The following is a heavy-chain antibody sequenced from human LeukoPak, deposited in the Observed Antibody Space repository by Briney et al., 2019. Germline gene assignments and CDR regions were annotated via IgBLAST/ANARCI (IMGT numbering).Heavy chain of an antibody. D-gene: IGHD3-22*01. Sequence: ASVKVSCKASGFTFTSSAVQWVRQARGQRLEWIGWIVVGSGNTNYAQKFQERVTITRDMSTSTAYMELSSLRSEDTAVYYCARDRPYYYDSSGYYHPDYWGQGTLVTVSS. CDR2: IVVGSGNT. V-gene: IGHV1-58*01. CDR1: GFTFTSSA. J-gene: IGHJ4*02. CDR3: ARDRPYYYDSSGYYHPDY.